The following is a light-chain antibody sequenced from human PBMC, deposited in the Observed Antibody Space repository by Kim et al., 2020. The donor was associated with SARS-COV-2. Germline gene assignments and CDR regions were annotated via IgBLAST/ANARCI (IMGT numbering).Light chain of an antibody. Sequence: LAQTVRITCQGDALRSYYASWYQQKPRQAPVLVIYGKNNRPSGIPDRFSGSSSGNTASLTITGAQAEDEADYYCNSRDSSGNHLEVFGGGTQLTVL. CDR3: NSRDSSGNHLEV. CDR2: GKN. V-gene: IGLV3-19*01. J-gene: IGLJ2*01. CDR1: ALRSYY.